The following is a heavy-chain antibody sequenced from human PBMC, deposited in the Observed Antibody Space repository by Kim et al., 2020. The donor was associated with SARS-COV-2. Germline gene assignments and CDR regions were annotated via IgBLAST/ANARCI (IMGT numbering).Heavy chain of an antibody. D-gene: IGHD3-10*01. V-gene: IGHV3-30*07. J-gene: IGHJ3*02. Sequence: ADTVKGRFTISRDNSKNTLYLQMNSLRDEDTAVYYCARDGSGSYYNAFDIWGQGTMVTVSS. CDR3: ARDGSGSYYNAFDI.